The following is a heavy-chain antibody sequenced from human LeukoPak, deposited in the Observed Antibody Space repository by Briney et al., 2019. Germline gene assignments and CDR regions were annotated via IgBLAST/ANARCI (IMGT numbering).Heavy chain of an antibody. CDR2: IYYSGST. D-gene: IGHD2-15*01. V-gene: IGHV4-59*01. CDR3: AGVGYCSGGSCYWFDP. Sequence: SETLSLTCTVSGGPISSYYCSWIPQPPGKGLEWIGYIYYSGSTNYNPSLKSRVTISVDTSKNQFSLKLSSVTAADTAVYYCAGVGYCSGGSCYWFDPWGQGTLVTVSS. CDR1: GGPISSYY. J-gene: IGHJ5*02.